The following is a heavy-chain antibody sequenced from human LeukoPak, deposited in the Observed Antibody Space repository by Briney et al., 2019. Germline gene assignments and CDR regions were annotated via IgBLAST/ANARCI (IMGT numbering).Heavy chain of an antibody. CDR3: AKDHWFGELLPVYFDY. CDR1: GFTFSSYG. V-gene: IGHV3-30*18. Sequence: PGRSLRLSCAASGFTFSSYGMHWVRRAPGKGLEWVAVISYDGSNKYYADSVKGRFTISRDNSKNTLYLQMNSLRAEDTAVYYCAKDHWFGELLPVYFDYWGQGTLVTVSS. D-gene: IGHD3-10*01. CDR2: ISYDGSNK. J-gene: IGHJ4*02.